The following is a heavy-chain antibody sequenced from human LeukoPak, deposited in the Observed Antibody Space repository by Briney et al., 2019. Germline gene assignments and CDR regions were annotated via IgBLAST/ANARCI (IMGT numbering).Heavy chain of an antibody. J-gene: IGHJ6*04. V-gene: IGHV3-48*03. CDR2: ISSSGSTI. CDR3: AELGITMIGGV. Sequence: GGSLRLSCAASGFTFSSYGMDWVRQAPGKGLEWVSYISSSGSTIYYADSVKGRFTISRDNAKNSLYLQMNSLRAEDTAVYYCAELGITMIGGVWGKGTTVTISS. CDR1: GFTFSSYG. D-gene: IGHD3-10*02.